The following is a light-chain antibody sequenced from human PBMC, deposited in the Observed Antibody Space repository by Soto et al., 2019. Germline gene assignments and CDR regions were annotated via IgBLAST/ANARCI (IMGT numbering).Light chain of an antibody. Sequence: QSALTQPASVSGSPGQSITISCTGTSGDVGAYDFVSWYQHHPGKAPRLVIYDVSRRPAGASDRFSGSKSGSTASLTISTRQSEADADYYCVSFTVTYSYVCGNGTKVTV. J-gene: IGLJ1*01. V-gene: IGLV2-14*01. CDR2: DVS. CDR1: SGDVGAYDF. CDR3: VSFTVTYSYV.